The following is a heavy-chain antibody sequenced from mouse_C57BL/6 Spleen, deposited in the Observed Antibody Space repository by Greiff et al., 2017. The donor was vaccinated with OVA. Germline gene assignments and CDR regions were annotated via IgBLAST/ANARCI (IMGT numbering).Heavy chain of an antibody. J-gene: IGHJ2*01. CDR1: GYAFSSYW. CDR3: ARGDGSSYENFDY. D-gene: IGHD1-1*01. Sequence: QVQLKESGAELVKPGASVKISCKASGYAFSSYWMNWVKQRPGKGLEWIGQIYPGDGDTNYNGKFKGKATLTADKSSSTAYMQLSSLTSEDSAVYFCARGDGSSYENFDYWGQGTTLTVSS. V-gene: IGHV1-80*01. CDR2: IYPGDGDT.